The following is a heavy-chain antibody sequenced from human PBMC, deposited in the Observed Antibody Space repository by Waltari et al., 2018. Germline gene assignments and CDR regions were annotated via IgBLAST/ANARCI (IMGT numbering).Heavy chain of an antibody. V-gene: IGHV4-39*07. CDR3: AREVGGSSWSTTPRGDAFDI. CDR2: VYFAGST. D-gene: IGHD6-13*01. CDR1: GDSIGSGYYY. J-gene: IGHJ3*02. Sequence: QLQLRESGPGLLKPSETLSLTCSVSGDSIGSGYYYWGWIRQAPGKGLEWIGSVYFAGSTYYNPPHRSRLTISVDTSKNQCSLRLSSVTAADTAVYYCAREVGGSSWSTTPRGDAFDIWGQGTMVTVSS.